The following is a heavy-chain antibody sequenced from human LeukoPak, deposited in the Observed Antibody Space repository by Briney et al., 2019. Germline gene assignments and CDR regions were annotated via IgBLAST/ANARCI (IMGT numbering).Heavy chain of an antibody. CDR1: GYTFTSYA. D-gene: IGHD3-10*01. Sequence: ASVKVSCKASGYTFTSYAMHWVRQAPGQRLEWMGWINAGNGNTKYSQKFQGRVTITRDTSASTAYMELRSLRSDDTAVYYCARAGLLWFGEPSTNWFDPWGQGTLVTVSS. CDR3: ARAGLLWFGEPSTNWFDP. CDR2: INAGNGNT. V-gene: IGHV1-3*01. J-gene: IGHJ5*02.